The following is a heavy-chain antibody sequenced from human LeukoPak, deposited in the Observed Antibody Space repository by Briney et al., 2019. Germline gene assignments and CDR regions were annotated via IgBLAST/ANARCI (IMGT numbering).Heavy chain of an antibody. V-gene: IGHV1-18*01. CDR2: ISAYNGNT. CDR3: ARDGNSSGYDY. Sequence: ASVKVSCKASGYTFTSYGISWVRQAPGQGLEWMGWISAYNGNTNYAQKFQGRVTITADESTSTAYMELSSLRSEDTAVYYCARDGNSSGYDYWGQGTLVTVSS. J-gene: IGHJ4*02. D-gene: IGHD6-19*01. CDR1: GYTFTSYG.